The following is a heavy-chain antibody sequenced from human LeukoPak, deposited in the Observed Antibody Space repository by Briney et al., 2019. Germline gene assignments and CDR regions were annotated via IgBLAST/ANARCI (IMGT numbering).Heavy chain of an antibody. D-gene: IGHD2-2*01. CDR1: GGSISSYY. CDR3: TKDCSSTSCYVDPRTRNHYYGMDV. J-gene: IGHJ6*02. V-gene: IGHV4-59*12. CDR2: IYYSGST. Sequence: SETLSLTCTVSGGSISSYYWSWIRQPPGKGLEWIGYIYYSGSTNYNPALKSRVTISVDTSKNQFSLKLSSVTAADTAVYYCTKDCSSTSCYVDPRTRNHYYGMDVWGQGATVTVSS.